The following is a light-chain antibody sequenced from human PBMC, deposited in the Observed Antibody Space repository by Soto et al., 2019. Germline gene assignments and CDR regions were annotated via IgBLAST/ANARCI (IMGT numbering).Light chain of an antibody. Sequence: QSALTQPASASGSPGQSITISCTGSNSDVGFYNLVSWYQHHPGKAPKLIIYEGSQRPSGVSNRFSGSKSGNTASLTISGLQAEDEADYHCCTYAGSSTYVFGTGTKVTVL. CDR2: EGS. V-gene: IGLV2-23*01. J-gene: IGLJ1*01. CDR3: CTYAGSSTYV. CDR1: NSDVGFYNL.